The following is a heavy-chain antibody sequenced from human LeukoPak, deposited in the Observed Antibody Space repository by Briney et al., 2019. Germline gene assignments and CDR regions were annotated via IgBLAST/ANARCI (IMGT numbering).Heavy chain of an antibody. Sequence: PGGSLRLSCAASGFTFSSYSMNWVRQAPGKGLEWVSSISSSSSYIYYADSVKGRFTISRDNAKNSLYLQMNSLRAEDTAVYYCARCRYDFWSGCYTFDYWGQGTLVTVSS. J-gene: IGHJ4*02. D-gene: IGHD3-3*01. V-gene: IGHV3-21*01. CDR2: ISSSSSYI. CDR3: ARCRYDFWSGCYTFDY. CDR1: GFTFSSYS.